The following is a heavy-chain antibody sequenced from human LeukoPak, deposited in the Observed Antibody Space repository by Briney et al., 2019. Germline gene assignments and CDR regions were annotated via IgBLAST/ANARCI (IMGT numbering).Heavy chain of an antibody. J-gene: IGHJ5*02. CDR2: IYHSGST. Sequence: SETLSLTCTVSGCSISSGYYWGWIRQPPGKGLEWIGSIYHSGSTYYNPSLKSRVTISVDTSKNQFSLKLSSVTAADTAVYYCARERRKGILTGYPNWFDPWGQGILVTVSS. V-gene: IGHV4-38-2*02. CDR1: GCSISSGYY. CDR3: ARERRKGILTGYPNWFDP. D-gene: IGHD3-9*01.